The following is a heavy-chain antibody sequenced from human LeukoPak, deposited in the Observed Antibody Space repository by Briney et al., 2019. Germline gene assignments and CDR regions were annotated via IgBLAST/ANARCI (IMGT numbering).Heavy chain of an antibody. D-gene: IGHD1-14*01. CDR3: ARGEFDRTTLDL. CDR2: IFTTGST. Sequence: PSETLSLTCTVSGGSISSYCWSWIRQPAGKGLEWIGRIFTTGSTSYNPSLKSRVTMSVDTSKNQFSLKLSSVTAADAAFYYCARGEFDRTTLDLWGRGTLVTVSS. V-gene: IGHV4-4*07. CDR1: GGSISSYC. J-gene: IGHJ2*01.